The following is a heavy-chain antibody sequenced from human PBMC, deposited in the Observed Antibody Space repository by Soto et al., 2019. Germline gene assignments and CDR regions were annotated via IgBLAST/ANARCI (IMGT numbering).Heavy chain of an antibody. D-gene: IGHD2-2*02. CDR2: MNPNSGNT. CDR3: ARGGGYCSSTSCYTDYYYYYGMDV. Sequence: SVKVSCKASGYTFTSYDINWVRQATGQGLEWMGWMNPNSGNTGYAQKFQGRVTMTRNTSISTAYMELSSLRSEDTAVYYCARGGGYCSSTSCYTDYYYYYGMDVWGQGTTVTVS. J-gene: IGHJ6*02. CDR1: GYTFTSYD. V-gene: IGHV1-8*01.